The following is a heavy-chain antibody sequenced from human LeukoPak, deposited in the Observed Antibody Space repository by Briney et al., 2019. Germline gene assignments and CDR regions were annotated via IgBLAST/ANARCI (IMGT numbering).Heavy chain of an antibody. CDR1: GGSISSGDYY. CDR3: ARSLIDYGDYEDAFDI. J-gene: IGHJ3*02. V-gene: IGHV4-30-4*01. Sequence: SETLSLTCTVSGGSISSGDYYWSWIRQPPGKGLEWIGYIYYSGSTYYNPSLKSRVTISVDTSKNQFSLKLSSVTAADTAVYYCARSLIDYGDYEDAFDIWGQGTMVTVSS. D-gene: IGHD4-17*01. CDR2: IYYSGST.